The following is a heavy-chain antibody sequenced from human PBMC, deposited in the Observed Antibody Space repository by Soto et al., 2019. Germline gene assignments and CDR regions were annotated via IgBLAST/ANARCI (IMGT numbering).Heavy chain of an antibody. D-gene: IGHD6-19*01. CDR1: GFTFSTYT. J-gene: IGHJ4*02. CDR3: ARGDDSSGWYNYFDY. V-gene: IGHV3-48*02. CDR2: ISSSSSTI. Sequence: EVQLVESGGGLVQPGGSLRLSCAASGFTFSTYTMNWVRQAPGKGPEWVSYISSSSSTIYYADSVKGRFTISRDNAKNSLYLHMNSLRDEDTAVYYCARGDDSSGWYNYFDYWGQGTLVTVSS.